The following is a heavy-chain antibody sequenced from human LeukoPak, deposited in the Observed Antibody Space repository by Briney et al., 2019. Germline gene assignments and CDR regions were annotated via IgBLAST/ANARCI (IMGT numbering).Heavy chain of an antibody. CDR2: ISSSSSYI. Sequence: GGSLRLSCAASGFTFSSYSMNWVRQAPGKGLEWVSSISSSSSYIYYADSVKGRFTISRDSAKNSLYLQMNSLRAEDTAVYYCARESIEQDDAFDIWGQGTMVTVSS. CDR1: GFTFSSYS. D-gene: IGHD6-6*01. J-gene: IGHJ3*02. V-gene: IGHV3-21*01. CDR3: ARESIEQDDAFDI.